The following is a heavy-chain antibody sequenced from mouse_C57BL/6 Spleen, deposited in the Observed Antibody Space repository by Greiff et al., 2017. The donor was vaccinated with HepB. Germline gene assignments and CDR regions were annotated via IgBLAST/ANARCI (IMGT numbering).Heavy chain of an antibody. CDR2: IWSDGST. CDR1: GFSLTSYG. D-gene: IGHD3-1*01. J-gene: IGHJ4*01. V-gene: IGHV2-6-1*01. CDR3: ARQGGSRGMDY. Sequence: QVHVKQSGPGLVAPSQSLSITCTVSGFSLTSYGVHWVRQPPGKGLEWLVVIWSDGSTTYNSALKSRLSISKDNSKSQVFLKTNSLQTDDTAMYYCARQGGSRGMDYWGQGTSVTVSS.